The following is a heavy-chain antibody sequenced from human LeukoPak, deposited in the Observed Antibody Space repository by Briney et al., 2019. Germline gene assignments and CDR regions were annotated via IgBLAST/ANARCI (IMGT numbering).Heavy chain of an antibody. CDR1: RYTFTGYY. J-gene: IGHJ5*02. CDR3: ARDWEGGSYYWFDP. CDR2: INPNSGGT. D-gene: IGHD1-26*01. V-gene: IGHV1-2*02. Sequence: GASVKVSCKASRYTFTGYYMHWVRQAPGQGLEWMGWINPNSGGTNYAQKFQGRVTMTRDTSISTAYMELSRLRSDDTAVYYCARDWEGGSYYWFDPWGQGTLVTVSS.